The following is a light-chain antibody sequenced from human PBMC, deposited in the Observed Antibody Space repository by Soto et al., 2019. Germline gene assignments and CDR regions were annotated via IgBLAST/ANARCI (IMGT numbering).Light chain of an antibody. J-gene: IGLJ2*01. CDR3: SSSTSNSTLDVV. CDR1: SSDGGGYNY. CDR2: DVS. V-gene: IGLV2-14*01. Sequence: QSARTQPASVSGSPGQSITISCTGTSSDGGGYNYVSWYQQHPGKAPQLMIYDVSNRPSGVSNRFSGSKSGNTASLTISGFQAEDEADYYCSSSTSNSTLDVVFGGGTKVTVL.